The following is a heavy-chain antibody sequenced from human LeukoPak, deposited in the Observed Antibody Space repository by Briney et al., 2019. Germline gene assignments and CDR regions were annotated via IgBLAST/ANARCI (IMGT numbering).Heavy chain of an antibody. D-gene: IGHD3-10*01. CDR2: ISSPGTSI. Sequence: GGSLRLSCAASGFTFSDYYMSWIRQAPGKGLEWVSYISSPGTSIFYADSVKGRFTVSRDNTKNSLFLQMNSLRVEDTAVYYCARVSPYYYGAGPYYVIYWGQGTLVTVSS. V-gene: IGHV3-11*01. CDR3: ARVSPYYYGAGPYYVIY. J-gene: IGHJ4*02. CDR1: GFTFSDYY.